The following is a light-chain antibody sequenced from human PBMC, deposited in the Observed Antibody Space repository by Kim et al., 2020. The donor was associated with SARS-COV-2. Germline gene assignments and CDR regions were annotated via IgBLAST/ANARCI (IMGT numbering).Light chain of an antibody. J-gene: IGKJ2*01. CDR2: KAS. CDR1: QSISSW. Sequence: DIQMTQSPSTLSASVGDRVTITCRASQSISSWLAWYQQKPGKAPKLLIYKASSLESGVPSRFSGSGSGTEFTLTISSLQPDDFATYYCQQYNSYSPFFGQGTKLEI. V-gene: IGKV1-5*03. CDR3: QQYNSYSPF.